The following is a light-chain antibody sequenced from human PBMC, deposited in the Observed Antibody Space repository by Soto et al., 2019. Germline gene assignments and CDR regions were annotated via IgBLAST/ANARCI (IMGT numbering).Light chain of an antibody. Sequence: QSALTQPASVSGSPGQSITISCTETNSDVGAYNYVSWYQQHPGKAPKLMIYEVSNRPSGVSNRFSGSKSDNTASLTISGLQAEDEADYYCSSYTSNSILVVFGGGTQLTVL. V-gene: IGLV2-14*01. CDR3: SSYTSNSILVV. CDR2: EVS. J-gene: IGLJ2*01. CDR1: NSDVGAYNY.